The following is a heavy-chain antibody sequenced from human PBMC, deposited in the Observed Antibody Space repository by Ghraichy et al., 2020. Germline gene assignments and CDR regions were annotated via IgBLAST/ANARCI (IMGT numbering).Heavy chain of an antibody. V-gene: IGHV4-59*01. Sequence: TLSLTCTVSGGSISSYYWSWIRQPPGKGLEWIGYIYYSGSTNYNPSLKSRVTISVDTSKNQFSLKLSSVTAADTAVYYCARLKSETAMVTPYYFDYWGQGTLVTVSS. CDR3: ARLKSETAMVTPYYFDY. CDR1: GGSISSYY. CDR2: IYYSGST. J-gene: IGHJ4*02. D-gene: IGHD5-18*01.